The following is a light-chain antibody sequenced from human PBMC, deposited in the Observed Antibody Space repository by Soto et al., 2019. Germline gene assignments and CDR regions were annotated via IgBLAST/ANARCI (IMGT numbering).Light chain of an antibody. Sequence: QSVLTQPRSVSGSPGQSVTISCTGTSSDVGDYNYVSWYQQYPGKAPKLMIYDVTKRPSGVPDRFSGSKSGNTASLTISGLQAEDEADYYCCSCAGSYSPYVFGTGTKVTVL. J-gene: IGLJ1*01. CDR1: SSDVGDYNY. V-gene: IGLV2-11*01. CDR3: CSCAGSYSPYV. CDR2: DVT.